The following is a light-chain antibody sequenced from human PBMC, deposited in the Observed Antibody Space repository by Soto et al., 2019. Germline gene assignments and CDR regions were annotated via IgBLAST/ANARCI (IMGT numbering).Light chain of an antibody. CDR1: HNDIGTYDY. Sequence: QSVLTQPTSVSGSPGQSITISCTGNHNDIGTYDYVSWYQQHPGRAPRLLIHGVTTRPSGISGRFSASKSGLTASLTISGLQPEYEADYYCSSFTSNRIYVFGPGTKVT. CDR2: GVT. V-gene: IGLV2-14*03. J-gene: IGLJ1*01. CDR3: SSFTSNRIYV.